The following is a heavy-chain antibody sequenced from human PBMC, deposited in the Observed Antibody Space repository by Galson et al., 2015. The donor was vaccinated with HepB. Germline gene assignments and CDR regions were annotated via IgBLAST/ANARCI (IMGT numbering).Heavy chain of an antibody. CDR2: ISYDGSNK. D-gene: IGHD2-2*01. Sequence: SLRLSCAASGFTFTNYGLHWVRRAPGKGLEWVAVISYDGSNKFYADSVKGRFTISRDNSKNTLYLQMNSLRAEDTAVYYCAKDYVVVVPAAVSRWFDHWGQGTLVTVSS. J-gene: IGHJ5*02. CDR3: AKDYVVVVPAAVSRWFDH. V-gene: IGHV3-30*18. CDR1: GFTFTNYG.